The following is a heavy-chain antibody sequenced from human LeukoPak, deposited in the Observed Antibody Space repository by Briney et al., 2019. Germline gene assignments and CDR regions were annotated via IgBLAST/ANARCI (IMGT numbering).Heavy chain of an antibody. J-gene: IGHJ6*02. CDR2: IYTSGST. CDR1: GGSISSGSCY. CDR3: ARVDSQSRKV. Sequence: PSQTLSLTCTVSGGSISSGSCYWSWIRQPAGKGLEWIGRIYTSGSTNYNPPLKSRVTISVDTSKNQCSLKLSSVTAADTAVYYCARVDSQSRKVWGQGTTVTVSS. V-gene: IGHV4-61*02. D-gene: IGHD3-22*01.